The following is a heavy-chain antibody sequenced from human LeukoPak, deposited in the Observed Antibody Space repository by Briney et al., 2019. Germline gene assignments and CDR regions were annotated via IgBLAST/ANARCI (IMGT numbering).Heavy chain of an antibody. CDR1: GFTFSTYG. CDR3: ARSGLSRFGF. D-gene: IGHD2/OR15-2a*01. V-gene: IGHV3-23*01. J-gene: IGHJ4*02. CDR2: ISGSGAST. Sequence: GGSLRLSCAASGFTFSTYGMSWVRQAPGKGLEWVSSISGSGASTYYADSVKGRFTISRDNSKNTLYLQMNSLRAEDTAVYYCARSGLSRFGFWGQGTLVTVSS.